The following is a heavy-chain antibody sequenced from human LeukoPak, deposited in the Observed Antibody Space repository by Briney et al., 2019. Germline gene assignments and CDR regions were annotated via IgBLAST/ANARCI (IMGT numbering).Heavy chain of an antibody. CDR2: INPNNGNT. V-gene: IGHV1-2*02. J-gene: IGHJ4*02. D-gene: IGHD3-10*01. CDR3: ARTQGEGD. CDR1: VYTCINFY. Sequence: ASVRVSCKDAVYTCINFYMNWVRQAPGPGLEWMGWINPNNGNTHYAQKFQGRVAMTRDTSINTVYLDLTGLTSDDTAVYYCARTQGEGDWGQGTLVTVSS.